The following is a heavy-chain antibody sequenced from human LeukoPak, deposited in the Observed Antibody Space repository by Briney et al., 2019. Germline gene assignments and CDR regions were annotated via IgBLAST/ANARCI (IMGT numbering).Heavy chain of an antibody. D-gene: IGHD1-14*01. CDR3: ARGVEPLAANTLAY. J-gene: IGHJ4*02. CDR1: GFTVITND. CDR2: LYSDGNT. V-gene: IGHV3-53*01. Sequence: GGSLRLSCAASGFTVITNDMTWVSQAPGKGLEWVSVLYSDGNTKYAASVHGRFTISRDNSKNTLYLEMNSLSPDDTAVYYCARGVEPLAANTLAYWGQGTLVTVSS.